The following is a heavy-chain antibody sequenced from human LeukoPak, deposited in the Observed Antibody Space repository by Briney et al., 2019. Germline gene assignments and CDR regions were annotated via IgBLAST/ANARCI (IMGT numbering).Heavy chain of an antibody. J-gene: IGHJ6*02. V-gene: IGHV4-31*03. CDR1: GGSISSGGYY. D-gene: IGHD5-18*01. Sequence: PSETLSLTCIVSGGSISSGGYYWSWIRQHPGKGLEWIGYIYYSGSTYYNPSLKSRVTISVDTSKNQFSLKLSSVTAADTAVYYCARDGGYSYGLYYYYYGMDVWGQGTTVTVSS. CDR3: ARDGGYSYGLYYYYYGMDV. CDR2: IYYSGST.